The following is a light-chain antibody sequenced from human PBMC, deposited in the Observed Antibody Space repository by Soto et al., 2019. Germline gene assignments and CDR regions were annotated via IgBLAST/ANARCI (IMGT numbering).Light chain of an antibody. CDR1: QSVSSY. CDR3: QQRSNWPPET. CDR2: DAS. Sequence: DIVMTQSPATLSLSPGERAALSCRASQSVSSYLAWYQQKPGQAPRLLIYDASNRATGIPARFSGSGSGTDFTLTISSLEPEDFAVYYCQQRSNWPPETFGQGTRLEIK. V-gene: IGKV3-11*01. J-gene: IGKJ5*01.